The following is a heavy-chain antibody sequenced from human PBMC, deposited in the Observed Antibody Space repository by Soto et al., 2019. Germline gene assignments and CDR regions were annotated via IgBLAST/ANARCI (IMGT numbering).Heavy chain of an antibody. D-gene: IGHD3-10*01. V-gene: IGHV1-69*13. CDR2: IIPIFGTA. Sequence: GASVKVSCKASGGTFSSYAISWVRQAPGQGLEWMGGIIPIFGTANYAQKFQGRVTITADESTSTAYMELSSLRSEDTAVYYCARDLLSIGSGSYYNGNVFDYWGQGTLVTVSS. CDR1: GGTFSSYA. J-gene: IGHJ4*02. CDR3: ARDLLSIGSGSYYNGNVFDY.